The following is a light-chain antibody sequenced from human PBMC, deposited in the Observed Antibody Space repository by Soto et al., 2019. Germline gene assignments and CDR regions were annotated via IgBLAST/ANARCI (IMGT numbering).Light chain of an antibody. CDR3: QQYGRSPRT. V-gene: IGKV3-20*01. Sequence: EIVLTQSPGTLSLSPGERATISCRASQSVSSSYLAWYQQKPGQAPRLLIYGAYRRATGIPDRISGSGSGTDFTLTISRLEPEDFAVYYCQQYGRSPRTFGQGTKLEIK. CDR1: QSVSSSY. CDR2: GAY. J-gene: IGKJ2*01.